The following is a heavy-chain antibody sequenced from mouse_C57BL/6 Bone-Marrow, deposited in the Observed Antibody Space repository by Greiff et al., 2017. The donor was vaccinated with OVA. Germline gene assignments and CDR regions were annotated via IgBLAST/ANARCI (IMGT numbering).Heavy chain of an antibody. D-gene: IGHD2-4*01. J-gene: IGHJ2*01. CDR1: GYTFTSYW. Sequence: QVQLKQPGAELVKPGASVKMSCKASGYTFTSYWITWVKQRPGPGLEWIGDIYPGSGSTNYNEKFKSKATLTVDTSSSTAYMQLSSLTSEDSAVYYCATRSSYDYDEGGYWGQGTTLTVSS. V-gene: IGHV1-55*01. CDR3: ATRSSYDYDEGGY. CDR2: IYPGSGST.